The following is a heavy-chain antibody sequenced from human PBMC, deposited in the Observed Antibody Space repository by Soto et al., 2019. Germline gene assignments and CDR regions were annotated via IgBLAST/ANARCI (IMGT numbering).Heavy chain of an antibody. CDR3: ARDYYKYYDSSGYYRSPAY. J-gene: IGHJ4*02. CDR2: ISYDGSNK. Sequence: GXSLRLSCAASGFTFSSYGIHWVRQAPGKGLEWVAVISYDGSNKYYADSVKGRFTISRDNSKNTLYLQMNSLRAEDTAVYYCARDYYKYYDSSGYYRSPAYWGQGTLVTV. D-gene: IGHD3-22*01. V-gene: IGHV3-30*03. CDR1: GFTFSSYG.